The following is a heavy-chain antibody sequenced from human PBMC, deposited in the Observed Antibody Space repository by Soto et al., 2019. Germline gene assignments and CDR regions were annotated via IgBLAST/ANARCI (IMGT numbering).Heavy chain of an antibody. CDR3: ARGRGGYSSSSHFDY. J-gene: IGHJ4*02. Sequence: SETLSLTCAVSGGSISSSNWWSWVRQPPGKGLEWIGEIYHSGSTNYNPSLKSRVTISVDKTKNQFSQKLSYVTAADTAVYYCARGRGGYSSSSHFDYWGQGTLVTVSS. V-gene: IGHV4-4*02. D-gene: IGHD6-6*01. CDR2: IYHSGST. CDR1: GGSISSSNW.